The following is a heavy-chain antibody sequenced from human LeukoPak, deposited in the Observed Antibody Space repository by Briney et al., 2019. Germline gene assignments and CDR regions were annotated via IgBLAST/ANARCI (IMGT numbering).Heavy chain of an antibody. D-gene: IGHD4-23*01. Sequence: SETLSLTCTVSGGSISSYYWSWIRQPAGKGLEWIGRIYTSGSTNYNPSLKSRVTMSVDTSKNQFSLKLSSVTAADTAVYYCASYPYPVAHHDAFDIWGQGTMVTVSS. V-gene: IGHV4-4*07. CDR2: IYTSGST. J-gene: IGHJ3*02. CDR1: GGSISSYY. CDR3: ASYPYPVAHHDAFDI.